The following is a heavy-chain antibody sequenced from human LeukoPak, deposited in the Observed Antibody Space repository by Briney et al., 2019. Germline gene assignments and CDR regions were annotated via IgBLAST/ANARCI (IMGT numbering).Heavy chain of an antibody. CDR2: ISSSGNTI. J-gene: IGHJ4*02. CDR1: GFTFSDYY. Sequence: GGSLRLSCAASGFTFSDYYMSWIRQAPGKGLKWVSYISSSGNTIYYADSVKGRFTISRDNAKNSLYLQMNSLRGEDTAVYYCARDKIAARFFDYWGQGTLVTVSS. CDR3: ARDKIAARFFDY. V-gene: IGHV3-11*01. D-gene: IGHD6-6*01.